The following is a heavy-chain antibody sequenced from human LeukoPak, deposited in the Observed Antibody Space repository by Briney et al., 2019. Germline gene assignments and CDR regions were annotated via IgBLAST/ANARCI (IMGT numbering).Heavy chain of an antibody. CDR1: GFTFSDYW. CDR3: VRGNDYGGPHY. CDR2: ISGDGTKT. D-gene: IGHD4-23*01. Sequence: GGSLRLSCAASGFTFSDYWMHWVRQVPGEGLVWVSRISGDGTKTAYAGSVKGRFTISRDNARNTLYLQMNSLRADDASVYYCVRGNDYGGPHYWGQGTLVTVSS. J-gene: IGHJ4*02. V-gene: IGHV3-74*01.